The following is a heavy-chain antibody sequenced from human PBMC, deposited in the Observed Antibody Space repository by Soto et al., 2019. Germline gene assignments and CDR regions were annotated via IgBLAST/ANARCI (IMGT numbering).Heavy chain of an antibody. D-gene: IGHD6-13*01. CDR2: INPNVGST. Sequence: ASVKVSCKTSGYIFTDYFIHWVRQAPGQGLEWVGIINPNVGSTTYAQKFQGRVTMTRDTSTTTVYMELSSLKSEDTAVYYCARGIAASGNFDYWGQGTLVTVSS. V-gene: IGHV1-46*01. J-gene: IGHJ4*02. CDR3: ARGIAASGNFDY. CDR1: GYIFTDYF.